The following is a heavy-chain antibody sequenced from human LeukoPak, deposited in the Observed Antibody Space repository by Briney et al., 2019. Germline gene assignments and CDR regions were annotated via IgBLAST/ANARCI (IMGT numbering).Heavy chain of an antibody. D-gene: IGHD6-13*01. Sequence: SETLSLTCAVYGGSFSGYYWIWIHQPPGKGLEWIGEINHNGGTNSNPSLKSRLTISVDTSKNQFSLNLSSVTAADTAVYYCARARTSSWYSGGWYDPWGQGTLVTVSS. CDR3: ARARTSSWYSGGWYDP. J-gene: IGHJ5*02. V-gene: IGHV4-34*01. CDR1: GGSFSGYY. CDR2: INHNGGT.